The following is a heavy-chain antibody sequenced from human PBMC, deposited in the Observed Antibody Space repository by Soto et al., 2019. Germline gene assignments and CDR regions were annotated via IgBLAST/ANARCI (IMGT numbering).Heavy chain of an antibody. Sequence: SVKVSCKASGGTFSSYAISWVRQAPGQGLEWMGGIIPIFGTANYTQKFQGRVTITADKSTSTAYMELSSLRSEDTAVYYCARSMEVDHQDYGNRWYYYGMDVWGQVTTVTVSS. CDR3: ARSMEVDHQDYGNRWYYYGMDV. D-gene: IGHD4-4*01. V-gene: IGHV1-69*06. CDR2: IIPIFGTA. CDR1: GGTFSSYA. J-gene: IGHJ6*02.